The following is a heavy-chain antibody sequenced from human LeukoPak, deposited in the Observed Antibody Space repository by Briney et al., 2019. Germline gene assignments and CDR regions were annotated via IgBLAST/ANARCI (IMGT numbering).Heavy chain of an antibody. J-gene: IGHJ6*02. D-gene: IGHD5-18*01. CDR2: INHSGST. CDR1: GGSFSGYY. Sequence: SETLSLTCAVYGGSFSGYYWSWVRQPPGQGLEWIGEINHSGSTNYNPPIKSRVTISVDTSKNQFSLKLSSVTAADTAVYYCARLGHTAMVRYYYYGMDVWAKGPRSPSP. CDR3: ARLGHTAMVRYYYYGMDV. V-gene: IGHV4-34*01.